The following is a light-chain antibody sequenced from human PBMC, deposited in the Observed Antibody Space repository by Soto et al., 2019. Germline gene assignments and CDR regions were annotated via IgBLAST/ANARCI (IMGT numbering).Light chain of an antibody. CDR1: QTIDNT. CDR2: DAS. V-gene: IGKV3-15*01. Sequence: EIVMTQSPATLSLSPGERATLSCRASQTIDNTLAWYQRKPGQAPRLLIYDASTRATGVPARFSGSGSGTEFTLTISSLQPEDFAVYYCHQYNNWPSWTFGQGTKVDIK. J-gene: IGKJ1*01. CDR3: HQYNNWPSWT.